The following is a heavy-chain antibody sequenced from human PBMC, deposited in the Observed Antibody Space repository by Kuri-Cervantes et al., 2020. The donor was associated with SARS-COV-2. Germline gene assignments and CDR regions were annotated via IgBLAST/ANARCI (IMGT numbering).Heavy chain of an antibody. Sequence: SETLSLTCAVYGGSFSGYYWSWIRQPPGKGLEWIGEIYHSGSTNYNPSLKSRVTISVDTSKNQFSLKLSSVTAADTAVYYCARTYYYYYYYMDVWGKGTTVTVSS. J-gene: IGHJ6*03. CDR3: ARTYYYYYYYMDV. CDR1: GGSFSGYY. V-gene: IGHV4-34*01. CDR2: IYHSGST.